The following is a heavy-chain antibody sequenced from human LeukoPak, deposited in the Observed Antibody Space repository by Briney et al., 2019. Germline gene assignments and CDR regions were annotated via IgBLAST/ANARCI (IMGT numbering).Heavy chain of an antibody. CDR3: ARDGSSIAARGAFDI. V-gene: IGHV1-69*05. D-gene: IGHD6-6*01. J-gene: IGHJ3*02. CDR2: IIPIFGTA. Sequence: ASVKVSCKASGGTFSSYAISWVRQAPGQGLEWMGGIIPIFGTANYAQKFQGRVTITTDESTSTAYMELSSLRSEDTAVYYCARDGSSIAARGAFDIWGQGTMVTVSS. CDR1: GGTFSSYA.